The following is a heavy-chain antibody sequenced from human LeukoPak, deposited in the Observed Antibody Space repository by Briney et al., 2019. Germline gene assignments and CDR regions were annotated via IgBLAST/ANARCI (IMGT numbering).Heavy chain of an antibody. V-gene: IGHV1-18*01. Sequence: ASVKVSCKTSGYTFASHSISWLRQAPGQGLEWMGWISGYNGSAKYAQSLQGRVTLTRDTSTSTAYMELRSLKSDDTAVYFCARDAGGASSGWYLFDSWGQGTLVTVSS. CDR1: GYTFASHS. J-gene: IGHJ4*02. D-gene: IGHD6-19*01. CDR3: ARDAGGASSGWYLFDS. CDR2: ISGYNGSA.